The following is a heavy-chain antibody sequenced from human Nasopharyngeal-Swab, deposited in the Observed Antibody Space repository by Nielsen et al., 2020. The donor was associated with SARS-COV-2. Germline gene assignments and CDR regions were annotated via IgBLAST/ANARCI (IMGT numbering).Heavy chain of an antibody. CDR2: IWYDGSNK. V-gene: IGHV3-33*06. D-gene: IGHD4-11*01. CDR1: GFTFSSYG. CDR3: AKDPDYSNLNWFDP. J-gene: IGHJ5*02. Sequence: GESLKISCAASGFTFSSYGMHWVRQAPGKGLEWVAVIWYDGSNKYYADSVKGRFTISRDNSKNTLYLQMNSLRAEDTAVYYCAKDPDYSNLNWFDPWGQGTLVTVSS.